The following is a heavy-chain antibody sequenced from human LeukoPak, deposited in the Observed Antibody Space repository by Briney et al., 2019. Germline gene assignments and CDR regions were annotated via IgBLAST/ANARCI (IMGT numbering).Heavy chain of an antibody. V-gene: IGHV3-23*01. J-gene: IGHJ4*02. Sequence: GRSLRLSCAASGFTFSSYAMSWVRQAPGKGLEWVSAIGASGATPYYTDSVKGRFTISRDNSKDTLYLQMNSLRAEDTAIYYCARKSGSSPYFDYWGQGTLVTVSS. CDR1: GFTFSSYA. CDR2: IGASGATP. CDR3: ARKSGSSPYFDY. D-gene: IGHD3-10*01.